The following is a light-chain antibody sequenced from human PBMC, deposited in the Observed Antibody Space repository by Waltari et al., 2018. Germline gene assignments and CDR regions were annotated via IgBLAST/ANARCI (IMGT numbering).Light chain of an antibody. J-gene: IGKJ2*01. CDR2: DAS. V-gene: IGKV3-11*01. Sequence: EIVLTQSQATLSLSPGERATLSCRASQSVGDYLAWHQQKPGQAPRLLIYDASNRATGIPARFSGSGSGTDFTLTISSLEPEDFAVYYCQQRSNWPRYTFRQGTKLEIK. CDR1: QSVGDY. CDR3: QQRSNWPRYT.